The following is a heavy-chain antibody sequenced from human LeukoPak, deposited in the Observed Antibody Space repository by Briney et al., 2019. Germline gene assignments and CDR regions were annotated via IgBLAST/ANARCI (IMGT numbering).Heavy chain of an antibody. V-gene: IGHV3-53*01. J-gene: IGHJ6*04. CDR1: GFTVSSNY. Sequence: PGGSLRLSCAASGFTVSSNYMSWVRQAPGKGLEWVSVIYSGGSTYYADSVKGRFTVSRDNGKRSLYLHMNSLRAEDTAVYYCAELGITMIGGVWGKGTTVTISS. D-gene: IGHD3-10*02. CDR3: AELGITMIGGV. CDR2: IYSGGST.